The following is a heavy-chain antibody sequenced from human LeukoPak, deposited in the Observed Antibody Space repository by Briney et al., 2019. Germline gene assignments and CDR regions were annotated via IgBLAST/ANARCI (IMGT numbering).Heavy chain of an antibody. D-gene: IGHD4/OR15-4a*01. CDR3: AREFYGVDY. J-gene: IGHJ4*02. V-gene: IGHV3-7*01. Sequence: GGSLRLSCAASGFTFTTYWMSWVRQAPGKGLEWVANIKQDGSEKYYVDSVKGRFTISRDNAKNSLYLQMNSLRAEDTAVFYCAREFYGVDYWGQGTLVTVSS. CDR2: IKQDGSEK. CDR1: GFTFTTYW.